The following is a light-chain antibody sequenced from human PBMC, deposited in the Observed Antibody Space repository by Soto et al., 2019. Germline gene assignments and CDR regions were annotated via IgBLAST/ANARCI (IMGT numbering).Light chain of an antibody. V-gene: IGKV3-20*01. CDR1: QSVSSSY. J-gene: IGKJ2*01. CDR3: QQYGSSPPYT. CDR2: GAS. Sequence: EIVLTQSPGTLSLSPGERATLSCRASQSVSSSYLAWYQQKPGQAPRLLIYGASSRATGIPDRFSGSGSGTDSTLTISRLEPEDFAVYYCQQYGSSPPYTFGQGTKVDIK.